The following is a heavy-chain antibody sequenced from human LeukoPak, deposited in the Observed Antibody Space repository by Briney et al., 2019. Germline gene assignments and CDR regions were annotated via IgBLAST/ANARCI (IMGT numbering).Heavy chain of an antibody. CDR1: GYTFTSYD. V-gene: IGHV1-8*01. CDR3: AIRTHVDIVATLGERVKQGLDY. D-gene: IGHD5-12*01. CDR2: MNPNSGNT. Sequence: GASVKVSCKASGYTFTSYDINWLRQATGQGLEWMGWMNPNSGNTGYAQKFQGRVTMTRNTSMSTAYMELSSLRSEDTAVYYCAIRTHVDIVATLGERVKQGLDYWGQGTPVTVSS. J-gene: IGHJ4*02.